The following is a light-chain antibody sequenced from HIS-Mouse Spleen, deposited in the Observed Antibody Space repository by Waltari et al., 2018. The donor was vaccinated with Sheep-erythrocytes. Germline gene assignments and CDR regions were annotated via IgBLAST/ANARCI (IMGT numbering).Light chain of an antibody. CDR3: CSYAGSSTWV. Sequence: QSALTQPRSVSGSPGQSVTISCPGTSRAVGSYTLVSWYQQHPGKAPKLMIYEGSKRPSGVSNRFSGSKSGNTASLTISGLQAEDEADYYCCSYAGSSTWVFGGGTKLTVL. J-gene: IGLJ3*02. CDR2: EGS. CDR1: SRAVGSYTL. V-gene: IGLV2-23*01.